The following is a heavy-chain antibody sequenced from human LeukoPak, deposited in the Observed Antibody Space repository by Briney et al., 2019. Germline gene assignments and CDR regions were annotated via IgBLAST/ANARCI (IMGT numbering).Heavy chain of an antibody. D-gene: IGHD6-25*01. CDR2: IYHTGST. V-gene: IGHV4-59*01. Sequence: SETLSLTCTVSGGSISSYYWSWIRQPPGKGLEWIANIYHTGSTNYNPSLSSRVTISIDTAKNQFSLKLTSVTGADMAVYYCARRGRNSSGWQDYLWGQGTLVTVSS. CDR1: GGSISSYY. CDR3: ARRGRNSSGWQDYL. J-gene: IGHJ4*02.